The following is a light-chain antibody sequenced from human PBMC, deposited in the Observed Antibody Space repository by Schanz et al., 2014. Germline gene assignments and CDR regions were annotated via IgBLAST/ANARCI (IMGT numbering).Light chain of an antibody. Sequence: EILLTQSPATLSLSPGERATLSCRASQSVSSNLAWYQQTPGQAPRLLMYGVSNRATGIPARFSGSGSGTEFALTISSLQSEDFAVYYCQHYYNWPRTFGQGTKVEIK. J-gene: IGKJ1*01. CDR1: QSVSSN. CDR3: QHYYNWPRT. CDR2: GVS. V-gene: IGKV3-15*01.